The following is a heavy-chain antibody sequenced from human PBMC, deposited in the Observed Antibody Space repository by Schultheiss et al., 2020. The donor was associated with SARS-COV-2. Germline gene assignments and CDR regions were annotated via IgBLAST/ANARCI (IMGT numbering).Heavy chain of an antibody. J-gene: IGHJ5*02. V-gene: IGHV3-30*03. CDR1: GFTFSSYG. CDR3: ARGTESWFDP. D-gene: IGHD1-1*01. Sequence: GGSLRLSCAASGFTFSSYGMHWVRQAPGKGLEWVAVISYDGSNKYYADSVKGRFTISRDNSKNTLYLQMNSLRADDTAVYYCARGTESWFDPWGQGTLVTVSS. CDR2: ISYDGSNK.